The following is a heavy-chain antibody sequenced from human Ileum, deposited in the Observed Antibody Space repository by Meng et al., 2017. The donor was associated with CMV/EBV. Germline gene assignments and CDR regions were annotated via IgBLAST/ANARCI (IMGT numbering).Heavy chain of an antibody. Sequence: QGQRVQSGSALKKPGASVKVSCMASGYTFTSHNINWLRQAPGQGLEWMGRIDPNSGGTNYAQKFQGRVTMTRDTSISTAYMELSRLTSDDTAVYYCASRFSVAGPEQFDYWGQGTLVTVSS. D-gene: IGHD6-19*01. V-gene: IGHV1-2*06. CDR3: ASRFSVAGPEQFDY. J-gene: IGHJ4*02. CDR2: IDPNSGGT. CDR1: GYTFTSHN.